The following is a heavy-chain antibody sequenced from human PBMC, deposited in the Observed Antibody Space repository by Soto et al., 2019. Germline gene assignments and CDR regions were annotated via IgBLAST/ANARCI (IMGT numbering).Heavy chain of an antibody. D-gene: IGHD2-15*01. CDR3: ATLDCSGGSCYPGRYMDV. J-gene: IGHJ6*03. CDR1: GYIFTDYY. V-gene: IGHV1-2*06. CDR2: IDPNDGGT. Sequence: GASVKVSCKASGYIFTDYYMHWVRQAPGQELGWTGRIDPNDGGTNYAQKFQGRVTMTEDTSTDTAYMELSSLRSEDTAVYYCATLDCSGGSCYPGRYMDVWGKGTTVTVSS.